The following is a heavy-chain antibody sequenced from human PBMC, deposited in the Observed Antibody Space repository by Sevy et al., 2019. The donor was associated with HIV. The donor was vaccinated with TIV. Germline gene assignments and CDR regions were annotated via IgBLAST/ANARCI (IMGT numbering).Heavy chain of an antibody. J-gene: IGHJ4*02. CDR2: FDPEDGET. D-gene: IGHD3-22*01. CDR3: AVTKDYYDNSAYPFDY. Sequence: ASVKVSCKVSGYTLTQLSMHWVRQAPGKGLEWMATFDPEDGETIYAQKFQGRVTMTEDTSTDTAYMELSSLRSEDTAVFYCAVTKDYYDNSAYPFDYWGQGTLVTVSS. V-gene: IGHV1-24*01. CDR1: GYTLTQLS.